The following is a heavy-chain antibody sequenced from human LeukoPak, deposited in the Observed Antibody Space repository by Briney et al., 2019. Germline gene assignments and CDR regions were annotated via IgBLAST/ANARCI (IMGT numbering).Heavy chain of an antibody. J-gene: IGHJ4*02. V-gene: IGHV1-2*02. CDR3: ARDYYGSGSYSTDY. D-gene: IGHD3-10*01. CDR2: INPNSGAT. CDR1: GYTFTGYQ. Sequence: ASVKVSCKASGYTFTGYQMHWVRQAPGQGLEWMGWINPNSGATNYAQEFQGRATMTRDTSIGTAYMELSRLRSDDTAVYYCARDYYGSGSYSTDYWGQGTLVTVSS.